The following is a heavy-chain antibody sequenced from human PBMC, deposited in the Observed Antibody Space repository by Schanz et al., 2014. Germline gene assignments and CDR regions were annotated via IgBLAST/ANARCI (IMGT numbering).Heavy chain of an antibody. CDR3: ARGRSLGWCDY. J-gene: IGHJ4*02. V-gene: IGHV3-21*01. D-gene: IGHD2-21*01. CDR1: GFTFSSYS. Sequence: EVQLVESGGGLVKPGGSLRLSCAASGFTFSSYSMNWVRQAPGKGLEWVSSISRSSSSIYYADSVKGRFTISRDNAKNSLYLQMHSLRAEDTDGEGCARGRSLGWCDYWGQGVLVTVSS. CDR2: ISRSSSSI.